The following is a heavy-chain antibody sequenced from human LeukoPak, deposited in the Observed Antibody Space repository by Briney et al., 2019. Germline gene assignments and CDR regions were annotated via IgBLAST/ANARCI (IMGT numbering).Heavy chain of an antibody. Sequence: ASVKVSCKVSGYTLTESSMHWVRQAPGKGLEWMGGFDPEDGETIYAQKFQGRVTMTEDTSTDTAYMELSSLRSEDTVVYYCATGGVDTAMVTGVYWGQGTLVTVSS. CDR2: FDPEDGET. V-gene: IGHV1-24*01. CDR3: ATGGVDTAMVTGVY. J-gene: IGHJ4*02. D-gene: IGHD5-18*01. CDR1: GYTLTESS.